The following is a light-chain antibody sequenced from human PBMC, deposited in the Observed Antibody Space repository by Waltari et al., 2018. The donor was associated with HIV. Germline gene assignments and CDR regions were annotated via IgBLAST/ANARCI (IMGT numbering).Light chain of an antibody. Sequence: EIVLTQSPGTLSLSPGERATLSCRASQSVTSGHLAWYQQRPGQAPRLLIHDASSRATGIPDRFSGSGSGTDFTLTVSRLEPEDFAVYYCHQYSGTPRTFG. V-gene: IGKV3-20*01. J-gene: IGKJ2*01. CDR1: QSVTSGH. CDR2: DAS. CDR3: HQYSGTPRT.